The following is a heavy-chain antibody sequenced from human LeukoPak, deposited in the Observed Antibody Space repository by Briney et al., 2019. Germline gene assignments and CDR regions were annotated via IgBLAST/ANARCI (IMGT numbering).Heavy chain of an antibody. CDR3: ARAHAQQQLVYAFDF. Sequence: PSETLSLTCTVSGGSISSYYWSWIRQPPGKGLEWIGYIYYTGSTNYSPSLKSRVTISVDTSKNQFSLKLSSVTPADTAVYYCARAHAQQQLVYAFDFWGQGTVVTVSS. D-gene: IGHD6-13*01. CDR1: GGSISSYY. V-gene: IGHV4-59*01. CDR2: IYYTGST. J-gene: IGHJ3*01.